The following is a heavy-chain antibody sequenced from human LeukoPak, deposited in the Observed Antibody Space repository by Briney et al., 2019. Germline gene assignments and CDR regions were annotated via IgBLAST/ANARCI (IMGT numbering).Heavy chain of an antibody. Sequence: ASVKVSCKASGYTFTGYYMHWVRQAPGQGLEWMGWISAYNGNTNYAQKLQGRVTMTTDTSTSTAYMELRSLRSDDTAVYYCARTDGRIVVVPAAPGYYYYYGMDVWGQGTTVTVSS. V-gene: IGHV1-18*04. D-gene: IGHD2-2*01. CDR3: ARTDGRIVVVPAAPGYYYYYGMDV. CDR2: ISAYNGNT. J-gene: IGHJ6*02. CDR1: GYTFTGYY.